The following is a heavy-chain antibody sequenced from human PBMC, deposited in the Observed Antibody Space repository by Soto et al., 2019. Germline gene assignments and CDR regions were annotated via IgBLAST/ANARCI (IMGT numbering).Heavy chain of an antibody. J-gene: IGHJ5*02. V-gene: IGHV1-18*01. CDR3: AGGVGSGIYYNQYNWFDP. D-gene: IGHD3-10*01. Sequence: ASVKVSCKASGYTFTTYGISWVRQAPGQGLEWMGWISVYNGNTKYAQKLQGRVTMTTDTSTSTAYMELRSLISDDTAVYYCAGGVGSGIYYNQYNWFDPWGQGTLVTVSS. CDR2: ISVYNGNT. CDR1: GYTFTTYG.